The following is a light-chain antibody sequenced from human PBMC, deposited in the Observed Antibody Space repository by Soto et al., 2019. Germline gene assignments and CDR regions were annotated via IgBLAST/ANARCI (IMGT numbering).Light chain of an antibody. J-gene: IGKJ4*01. CDR3: QQANSFPRT. CDR2: AAS. V-gene: IGKV1-12*01. CDR1: QGITTW. Sequence: DIQMTQSPSSVSASVGDRVTITCRASQGITTWLAWYQQKPGKAPKLLIYAASGLPSGVPSRFSGSGSGTDFTRTFSSLQTEDFATYYGQQANSFPRTFGVGTNVEI.